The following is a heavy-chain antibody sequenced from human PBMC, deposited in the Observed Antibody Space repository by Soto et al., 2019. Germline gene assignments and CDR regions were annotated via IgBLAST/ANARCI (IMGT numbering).Heavy chain of an antibody. CDR2: SIPIFGTA. Sequence: QVQLVQSGAEVKKPGSSVKVSCKASGGTFSSYAISWVRQAPGQGLEWLGGSIPIFGTANYAQKFQGRVTITADESTSTAYMELSSLSSEDTAVYYCARPEYSSSWRMAFDYWGQGTLVTVSS. V-gene: IGHV1-69*01. D-gene: IGHD6-13*01. CDR1: GGTFSSYA. CDR3: ARPEYSSSWRMAFDY. J-gene: IGHJ4*02.